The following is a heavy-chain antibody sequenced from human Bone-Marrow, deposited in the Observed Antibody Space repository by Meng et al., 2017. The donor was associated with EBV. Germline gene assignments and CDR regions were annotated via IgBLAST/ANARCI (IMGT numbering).Heavy chain of an antibody. D-gene: IGHD3-10*01. CDR1: GGHFNSDA. J-gene: IGHJ4*02. CDR2: RIPCLDAP. CDR3: ASEAGRGYTPDY. V-gene: IGHV1-69*01. Sequence: VQGVQSWAEGKRRGQSVKGACKTCGGHFNSDAISWVRQAPGQGREWMGGRIPCLDAPNYAKKFQGIVTITADESTSTHYMELSSLRSEDTAVYYCASEAGRGYTPDYWGQGTLVTVSS.